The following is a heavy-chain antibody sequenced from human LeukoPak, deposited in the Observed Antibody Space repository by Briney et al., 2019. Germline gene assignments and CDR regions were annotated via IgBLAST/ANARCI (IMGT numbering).Heavy chain of an antibody. J-gene: IGHJ4*02. Sequence: SETLSLTCTVSGGSISSSSYYWDWIRQPPGKGLEWIGSISYSGTTSYNPSLKSRVTISADTSKNQFSLKLSSVTAADTAIYYCARRRMAATDYWGQGTLVTVSS. D-gene: IGHD6-13*01. CDR2: ISYSGTT. V-gene: IGHV4-39*01. CDR1: GGSISSSSYY. CDR3: ARRRMAATDY.